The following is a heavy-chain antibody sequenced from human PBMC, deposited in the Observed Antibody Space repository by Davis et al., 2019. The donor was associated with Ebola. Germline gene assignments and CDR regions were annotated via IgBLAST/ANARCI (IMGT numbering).Heavy chain of an antibody. CDR2: INAGNGNT. CDR3: ATSSDSSSYYYYMDV. J-gene: IGHJ6*03. V-gene: IGHV1-3*01. CDR1: GYTFTSYA. D-gene: IGHD6-13*01. Sequence: ASVKVSCKASGYTFTSYAMHWVRQAPGQRLEWMGWINAGNGNTKYSQKFQGRVTITRDTSASTAYMELSSLRSEDTAVYYCATSSDSSSYYYYMDVWGKGTTVTVSS.